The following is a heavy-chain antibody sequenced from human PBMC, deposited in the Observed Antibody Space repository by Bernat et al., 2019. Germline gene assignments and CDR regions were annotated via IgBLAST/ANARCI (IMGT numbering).Heavy chain of an antibody. CDR3: GRWTSAAYFDY. D-gene: IGHD3/OR15-3a*01. CDR1: GYIFTSYY. V-gene: IGHV1-46*03. J-gene: IGHJ4*02. CDR2: INPSGGST. Sequence: QVQLVQSGAEVKKPGASVKVSCKASGYIFTSYYIHWVRQAPGQGLEWMGIINPSGGSTRYAQKFHGRGTMTRDTSTSTVYMNLSSLRSEDTAVYYCGRWTSAAYFDYWGQGTLVTVSS.